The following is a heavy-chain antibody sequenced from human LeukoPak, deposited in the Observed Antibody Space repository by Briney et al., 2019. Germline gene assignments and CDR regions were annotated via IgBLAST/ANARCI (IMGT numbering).Heavy chain of an antibody. CDR2: ISYDGSNK. Sequence: GGSLRLSCAASGFTFSSYGMHWVRQAPGKGLEWVAVISYDGSNKYYADSVKGRFTISRDNSKNTLYLQMNSLRAEDTAVYYCAISGEQQLVSWFDPWGQGTLVTVSS. CDR3: AISGEQQLVSWFDP. D-gene: IGHD6-13*01. CDR1: GFTFSSYG. J-gene: IGHJ5*02. V-gene: IGHV3-30*03.